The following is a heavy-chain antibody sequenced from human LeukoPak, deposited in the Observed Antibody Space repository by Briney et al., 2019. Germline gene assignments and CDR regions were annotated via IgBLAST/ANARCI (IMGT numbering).Heavy chain of an antibody. CDR3: ASWLRGVIGAFDI. V-gene: IGHV1-46*01. CDR1: GYIFTSYY. J-gene: IGHJ3*02. CDR2: INPSGDTT. Sequence: GASVKVSCKASGYIFTSYYIHWVRQAPGQGLEWMGVINPSGDTTTYAQKFQGRVTMTTDTSTSTAYMELRSLRSDDTAVYYCASWLRGVIGAFDIWGQGTMVTVSS. D-gene: IGHD3-10*01.